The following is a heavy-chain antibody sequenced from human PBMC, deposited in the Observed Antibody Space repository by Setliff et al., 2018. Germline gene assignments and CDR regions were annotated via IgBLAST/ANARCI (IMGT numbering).Heavy chain of an antibody. CDR3: ARERYFDWFFED. CDR1: GGSLTSRY. V-gene: IGHV4-4*07. Sequence: SETLSLTCTVSGGSLTSRYWSWIRQPAGKGLEWIGRIYTSGSTNYNPSFKSRVTISRDTSTNQFSLKLGSVTAADTAVYYCARERYFDWFFEDWGHGTLVTVSS. D-gene: IGHD3-9*01. CDR2: IYTSGST. J-gene: IGHJ4*01.